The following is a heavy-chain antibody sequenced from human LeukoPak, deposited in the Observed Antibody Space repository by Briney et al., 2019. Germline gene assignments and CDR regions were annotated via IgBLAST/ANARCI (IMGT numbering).Heavy chain of an antibody. V-gene: IGHV3-53*01. J-gene: IGHJ4*02. CDR1: GFIVSSKY. D-gene: IGHD3-10*01. CDR3: ATDYGSGTYYTLDF. Sequence: GGSLRLSCAASGFIVSSKYMSWVRQAPGMGLEWVSILYTGSRTYYADSVKGRFTISRDNSMNTLYLEMNSLRAEDTAVYYCATDYGSGTYYTLDFWGQGTLVTVSS. CDR2: LYTGSRT.